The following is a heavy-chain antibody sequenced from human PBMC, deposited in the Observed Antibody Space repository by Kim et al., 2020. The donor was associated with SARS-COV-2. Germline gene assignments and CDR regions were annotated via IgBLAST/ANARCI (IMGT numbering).Heavy chain of an antibody. J-gene: IGHJ2*01. D-gene: IGHD1-26*01. CDR2: IYYCWST. Sequence: SETLSLTCTVSGGSISSYYWSWIRKPPGTGLEWIGYIYYCWSTNYNHNLTSRVTISVDTYKYKISLYLSSVTVAATAAYYCASAHREWIQSTANWYVAL. V-gene: IGHV4-59*01. CDR3: ASAHREWIQSTANWYVAL. CDR1: GGSISSYY.